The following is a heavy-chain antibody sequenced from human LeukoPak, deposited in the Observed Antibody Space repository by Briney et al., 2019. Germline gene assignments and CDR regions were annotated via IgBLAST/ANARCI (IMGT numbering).Heavy chain of an antibody. D-gene: IGHD5-24*01. V-gene: IGHV3-7*01. CDR2: IKEDGSEK. J-gene: IGHJ3*02. CDR1: GFTFSSYW. CDR3: ARGLKRWLQLGAFDI. Sequence: PGGSLRLSCAASGFTFSSYWMNWVRQAPGKGLEWVANIKEDGSEKYYVDSVKGRFTISRDNAKNLLYLQMNSLRAEDTAVYYCARGLKRWLQLGAFDIWGQGTMVTVSS.